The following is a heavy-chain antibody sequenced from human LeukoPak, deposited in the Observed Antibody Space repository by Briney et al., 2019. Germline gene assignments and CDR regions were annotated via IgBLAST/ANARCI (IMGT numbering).Heavy chain of an antibody. CDR1: GLTFSTYA. CDR2: ISGSGGTT. V-gene: IGHV3-23*01. J-gene: IGHJ4*02. Sequence: PGGSLRLSCAASGLTFSTYAMSWVRQAPGKGLEWVSAISGSGGTTYYADSEKGRFTISRDNSKNTLYLQMNSLRAEDTAVYYCAKSAVSGTTDSRFDYWGQGTLVTVSS. D-gene: IGHD1-7*01. CDR3: AKSAVSGTTDSRFDY.